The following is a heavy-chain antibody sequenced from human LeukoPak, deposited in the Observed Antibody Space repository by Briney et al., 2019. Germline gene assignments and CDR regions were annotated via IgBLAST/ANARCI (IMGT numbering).Heavy chain of an antibody. Sequence: ASVTDSFKGSGYTFTKYGISWGRQTPGERREWVGGISAFNVNTKYVNTNYGQELHCRGHMTKDPSTGTAYMELRSLRSDVTAVYYCARQKYGAVYYFHYWAQGTLVTVSS. CDR2: ISAFNVNTKYVNT. CDR3: ARQKYGAVYYFHY. CDR1: GYTFTKYG. J-gene: IGHJ4*02. D-gene: IGHD2-2*01. V-gene: IGHV1-18*01.